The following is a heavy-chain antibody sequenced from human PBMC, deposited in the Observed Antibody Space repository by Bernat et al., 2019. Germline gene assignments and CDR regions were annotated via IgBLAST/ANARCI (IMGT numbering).Heavy chain of an antibody. CDR3: AQTMGRYCSSTSCEFDY. Sequence: QVQLVQSGAEVKKPGASVKVSCKASGYTFTSYDMHWVRQAPGQGLEWMGIINPSGGSTSYAQKFQGRVTMTRNTSTSTVYMQLSRLRCEDTAVYYWAQTMGRYCSSTSCEFDYWGQGTLVTVSS. D-gene: IGHD2-2*01. CDR2: INPSGGST. J-gene: IGHJ4*02. CDR1: GYTFTSYD. V-gene: IGHV1-46*01.